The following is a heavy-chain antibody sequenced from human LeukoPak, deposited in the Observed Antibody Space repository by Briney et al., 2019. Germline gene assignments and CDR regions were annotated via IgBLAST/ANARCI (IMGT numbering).Heavy chain of an antibody. D-gene: IGHD2-2*02. Sequence: GGSLRLSCAASGFTFSSYNMSWVRQAPGKGLEWVSSISSSSSYIYYAESVKGRFTISRDNAKNSLYLQMNSLRAEDTAVYYCARDGACNTTRCFTYYYDYWGQGTLVTVSS. V-gene: IGHV3-21*01. CDR3: ARDGACNTTRCFTYYYDY. CDR2: ISSSSSYI. CDR1: GFTFSSYN. J-gene: IGHJ4*02.